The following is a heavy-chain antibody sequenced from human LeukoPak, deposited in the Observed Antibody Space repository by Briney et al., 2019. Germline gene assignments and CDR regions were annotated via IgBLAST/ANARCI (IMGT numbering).Heavy chain of an antibody. CDR1: GFTFSSYA. V-gene: IGHV3-23*01. CDR3: AKARQKYYYNSSGYQFDY. CDR2: ISGSGGST. J-gene: IGHJ4*02. D-gene: IGHD3-22*01. Sequence: GGSLRLSCAASGFTFSSYAVSWVRQAPGKGLEWVSAISGSGGSTYYADSVKGRFTISRDNSKNTLYLQMNSLRAEDTAVYYCAKARQKYYYNSSGYQFDYWGQGTLVTVSS.